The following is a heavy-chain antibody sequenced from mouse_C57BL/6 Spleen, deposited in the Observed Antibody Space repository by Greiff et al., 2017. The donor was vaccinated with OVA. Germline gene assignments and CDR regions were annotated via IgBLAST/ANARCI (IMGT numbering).Heavy chain of an antibody. Sequence: VQLQQSGAELVRPGASVTLSCKASGYTFTDYEMHWVKQTPVHGLEWIGAIDPETGGTAYNQKFKGKAILTADKSSSTAYMELRSLTSEDSAVYYCTRQAYYSNGNAMDYWGQGTSVTVSS. J-gene: IGHJ4*01. CDR2: IDPETGGT. V-gene: IGHV1-15*01. CDR1: GYTFTDYE. CDR3: TRQAYYSNGNAMDY. D-gene: IGHD2-5*01.